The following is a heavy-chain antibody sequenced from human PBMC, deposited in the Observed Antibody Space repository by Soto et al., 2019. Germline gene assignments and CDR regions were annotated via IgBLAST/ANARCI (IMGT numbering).Heavy chain of an antibody. CDR1: GFTFSSYS. J-gene: IGHJ6*02. V-gene: IGHV3-21*02. D-gene: IGHD2-15*01. CDR3: ARDRGCSGGSCYSKGMDV. Sequence: EVQLVESGGGLVKPGGSLRLSCAASGFTFSSYSMNWVRQAPGKGLEWVSYISSSTGYTYYADSVKGRFTISRDNAKNSLYRQMNSLRAEDTAVYYCARDRGCSGGSCYSKGMDVWGQGTTVTVSS. CDR2: ISSSTGYT.